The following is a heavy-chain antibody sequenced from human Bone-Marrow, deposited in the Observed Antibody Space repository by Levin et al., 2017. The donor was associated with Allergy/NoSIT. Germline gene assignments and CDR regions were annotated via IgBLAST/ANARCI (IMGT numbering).Heavy chain of an antibody. V-gene: IGHV4-59*01. CDR1: GGSISSYY. D-gene: IGHD2-2*01. Sequence: SQTLSLTCTVSGGSISSYYWSWIRQPPGKGLEWIGYTSYSGSTNYNPSLRSRVTISLDTSKNQFSLKLSSVTAADTAVYYCARALFSPNQLPSGNWFDPWGQGALVTVSS. J-gene: IGHJ5*02. CDR2: TSYSGST. CDR3: ARALFSPNQLPSGNWFDP.